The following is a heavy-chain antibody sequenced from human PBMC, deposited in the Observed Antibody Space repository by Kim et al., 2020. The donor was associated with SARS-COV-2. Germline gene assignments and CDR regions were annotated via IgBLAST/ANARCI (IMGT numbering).Heavy chain of an antibody. V-gene: IGHV5-51*01. Sequence: GESLKISCRGFGYMFNTYWIGWVRQISGKGLEWMGIVYPGDSDARYSPSFQGQVTISADKSSSATYLQWSSLKASESAMYYCAGPWRVATSDYFDHWGQGTLVTVSS. D-gene: IGHD5-12*01. CDR1: GYMFNTYW. J-gene: IGHJ4*02. CDR3: AGPWRVATSDYFDH. CDR2: VYPGDSDA.